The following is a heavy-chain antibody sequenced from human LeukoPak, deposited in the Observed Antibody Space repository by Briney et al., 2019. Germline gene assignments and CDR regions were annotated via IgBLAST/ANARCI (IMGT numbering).Heavy chain of an antibody. D-gene: IGHD6-19*01. CDR3: AQGDSSGWYGGVADFDY. Sequence: GGSLRLSCAASGFTFSSYSMNWVRQAPGKGLEWVSSISSSGSYIYYADSVKGRFTISRDNAKNSLYLQMNSLRAEDTAGYYCAQGDSSGWYGGVADFDYWGQGTLVTVSS. J-gene: IGHJ4*02. CDR2: ISSSGSYI. CDR1: GFTFSSYS. V-gene: IGHV3-21*01.